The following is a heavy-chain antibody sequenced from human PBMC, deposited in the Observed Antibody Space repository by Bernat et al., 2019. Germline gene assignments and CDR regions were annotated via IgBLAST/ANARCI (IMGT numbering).Heavy chain of an antibody. J-gene: IGHJ5*02. CDR3: ARSSTVTAFPFDP. CDR2: IYYSGST. Sequence: QVQLQESGPGLVKPSETLSLTCTVSGGSISSYYWSWIRQPPGKGLEWIGYIYYSGSTNYNPSLKSRVTISVDTSKNQFSLKLSSATAADTAVYYCARSSTVTAFPFDPWGQGTLVTVSS. D-gene: IGHD4-17*01. CDR1: GGSISSYY. V-gene: IGHV4-59*01.